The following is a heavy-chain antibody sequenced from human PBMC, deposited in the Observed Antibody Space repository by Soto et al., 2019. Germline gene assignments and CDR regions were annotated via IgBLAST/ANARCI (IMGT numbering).Heavy chain of an antibody. CDR2: INPNSGGT. V-gene: IGHV1-2*04. Sequence: ASVKVSCKASGYTFTGYYMHWVRQAPGQGLEWMGWINPNSGGTNYAQKFQGWVTMTRDTSISTAYMELSRLRSDDTAVYYCARDLEDSSSWYTSPFDYWGQGTLVTVSS. CDR1: GYTFTGYY. J-gene: IGHJ4*02. D-gene: IGHD6-13*01. CDR3: ARDLEDSSSWYTSPFDY.